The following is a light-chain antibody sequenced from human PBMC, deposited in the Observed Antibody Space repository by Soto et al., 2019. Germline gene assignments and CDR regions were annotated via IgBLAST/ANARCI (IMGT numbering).Light chain of an antibody. CDR3: CSYAVTNTVHVV. Sequence: QSALTQPASVSGSPGQSITISCTGTSSDVGSYNLVSWYQQHPGKAPKHMISEGSKRPSGVSNRFSGSKSGNTASLTISGLQAEDADDYYCCSYAVTNTVHVVFGGGTKLTVL. J-gene: IGLJ2*01. CDR1: SSDVGSYNL. V-gene: IGLV2-23*03. CDR2: EGS.